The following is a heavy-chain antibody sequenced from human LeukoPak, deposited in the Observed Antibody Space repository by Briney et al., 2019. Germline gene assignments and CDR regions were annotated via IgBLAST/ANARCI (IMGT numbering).Heavy chain of an antibody. CDR1: GFTFSSYS. V-gene: IGHV3-48*04. CDR3: ASTRFYDYVWGSYRYHFDY. Sequence: GGSLRLSCAASGFTFSSYSMMWVRQAPGKGLEWVSYISSSSTTIHYADSVKGRFTISRDNAKNSLYLQMNSLRAEDTAVYYCASTRFYDYVWGSYRYHFDYWGQGTLVTVSS. D-gene: IGHD3-16*02. J-gene: IGHJ4*02. CDR2: ISSSSTTI.